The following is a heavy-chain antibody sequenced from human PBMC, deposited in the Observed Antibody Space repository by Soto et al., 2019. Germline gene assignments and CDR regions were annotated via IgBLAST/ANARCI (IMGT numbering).Heavy chain of an antibody. CDR2: IYYSGST. J-gene: IGHJ4*02. V-gene: IGHV4-59*01. CDR1: GGSISSYY. CDR3: ARLGTYYYDSSGYYDSDY. Sequence: PSETLSLTCTVSGGSISSYYWSWIRQPPGKGLEWIGYIYYSGSTNYNPSLKSRVTISVDTSKYQFSLKLSSVTAADTAVYYCARLGTYYYDSSGYYDSDYWGQGTLVTVSS. D-gene: IGHD3-22*01.